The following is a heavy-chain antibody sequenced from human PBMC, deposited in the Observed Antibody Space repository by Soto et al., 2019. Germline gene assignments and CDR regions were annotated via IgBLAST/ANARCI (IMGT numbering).Heavy chain of an antibody. J-gene: IGHJ6*02. D-gene: IGHD6-13*01. CDR3: AKGAAAVDYYYYGMDV. Sequence: GGSLRLSCAASGFTFSSYAMSWVRQAPGKGLEWVSAISGSGGSTYYADSVKGRFTISRDNSKNTLYLQMNSLRAEDTAVYYCAKGAAAVDYYYYGMDVWGQGTTVTVSS. CDR1: GFTFSSYA. CDR2: ISGSGGST. V-gene: IGHV3-23*01.